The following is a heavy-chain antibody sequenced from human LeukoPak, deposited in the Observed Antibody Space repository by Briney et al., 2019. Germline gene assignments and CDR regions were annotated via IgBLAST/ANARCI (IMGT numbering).Heavy chain of an antibody. CDR3: AREPYYYDSDGDYAVGYFDL. CDR1: GGPISNDGYL. D-gene: IGHD3-22*01. J-gene: IGHJ2*01. CDR2: IHYTGIT. Sequence: SETLSLTCAVSGGPISNDGYLWSWIRQPPGKGLEWIGYIHYTGITHYNPSLQSRLTLSVDRSKNQFSLNLSSVTAADTAVYFCAREPYYYDSDGDYAVGYFDLWGRGTLITVSS. V-gene: IGHV4-30-2*01.